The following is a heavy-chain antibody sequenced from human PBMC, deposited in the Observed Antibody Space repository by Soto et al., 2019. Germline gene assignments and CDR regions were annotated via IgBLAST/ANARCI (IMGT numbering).Heavy chain of an antibody. D-gene: IGHD3-10*01. CDR1: GGSISSSSYY. V-gene: IGHV4-39*01. CDR2: IYYSGST. Sequence: SETLSLTCTVSGGSISSSSYYWGWIRQPPGKGLEWIGSIYYSGSTYYNPSLKSRVTISVDTSKNQFSLKLSSVTAADTAVYYCARRPPGGYYGSGSACYYGMDVWGQGTTVTVSS. CDR3: ARRPPGGYYGSGSACYYGMDV. J-gene: IGHJ6*02.